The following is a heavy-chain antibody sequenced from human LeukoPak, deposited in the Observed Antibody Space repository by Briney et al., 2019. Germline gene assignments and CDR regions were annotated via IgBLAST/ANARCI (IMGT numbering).Heavy chain of an antibody. CDR3: AREGSGYYDSSLFWYFDL. J-gene: IGHJ2*01. CDR1: GGSISSGSYY. Sequence: SQTLSLTCTVSGGSISSGSYYWSWIRQSAGKGLEWIGRIYTSGSTDYNPSLQSRVTISVDASKNQFSLRLSSVTAADTAVYYCAREGSGYYDSSLFWYFDLWGRGTLVTVSS. CDR2: IYTSGST. D-gene: IGHD3-22*01. V-gene: IGHV4-61*02.